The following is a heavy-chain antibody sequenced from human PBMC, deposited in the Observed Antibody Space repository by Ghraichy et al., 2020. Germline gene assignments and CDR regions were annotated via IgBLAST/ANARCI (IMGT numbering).Heavy chain of an antibody. V-gene: IGHV1-69*13. CDR3: ARLQLERRGDAFDI. D-gene: IGHD1-1*01. J-gene: IGHJ3*02. CDR2: IIPIFGTA. CDR1: GGTFSSYA. Sequence: SVKVSCKASGGTFSSYAISWVRQAPGQGLEWMGGIIPIFGTANYAQKFQGRVTITADESTSTAYMELSSLRSEDTAVYYCARLQLERRGDAFDIWGQGTMVTVSS.